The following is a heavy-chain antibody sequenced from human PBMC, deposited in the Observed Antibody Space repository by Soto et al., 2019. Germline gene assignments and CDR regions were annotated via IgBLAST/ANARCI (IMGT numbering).Heavy chain of an antibody. J-gene: IGHJ6*02. CDR3: AYMVRGPGHGMDV. V-gene: IGHV3-23*01. Sequence: PGGSLRLSCAASGFTFSSYAMSWVRQAPGKGLEWVSAISGSGGSTYYADSVKGRFTISRDNSKNTLYLQMNSLRAEDTAVYYCAYMVRGPGHGMDVWGQGTTVTVSS. D-gene: IGHD3-10*01. CDR2: ISGSGGST. CDR1: GFTFSSYA.